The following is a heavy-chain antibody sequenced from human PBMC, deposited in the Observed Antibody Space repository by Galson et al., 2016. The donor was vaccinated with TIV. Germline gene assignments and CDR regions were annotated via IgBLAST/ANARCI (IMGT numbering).Heavy chain of an antibody. CDR2: IFPADSDT. D-gene: IGHD3-10*01. CDR1: GYVLSANW. J-gene: IGHJ4*02. Sequence: QSGAEVKKPGESLKISCKASGYVLSANWIAWVRQMPGKGLEWMGLIFPADSDTTYSPSFQGQVTISVDTSLSTAYLQFGSLRASDSAMYFCARLDSSGFKYWGQGTLVTVSS. CDR3: ARLDSSGFKY. V-gene: IGHV5-51*03.